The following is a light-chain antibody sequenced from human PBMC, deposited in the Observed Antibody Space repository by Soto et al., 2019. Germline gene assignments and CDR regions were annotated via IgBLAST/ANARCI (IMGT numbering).Light chain of an antibody. J-gene: IGLJ2*01. Sequence: QSVLTQPPSVPGAPGQRVTISCTGSSSNIGAGYDVHWYQQLPGTAPKLLIYGNSNRPSGVPDRFPGSKSGTSASLAITGLQAEDEADYYCQSYDSSLSGSSVVFGGGTKLTVL. CDR1: SSNIGAGYD. CDR2: GNS. V-gene: IGLV1-40*01. CDR3: QSYDSSLSGSSVV.